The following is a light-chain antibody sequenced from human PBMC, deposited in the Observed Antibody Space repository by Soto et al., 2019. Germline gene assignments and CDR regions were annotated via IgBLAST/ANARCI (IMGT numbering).Light chain of an antibody. J-gene: IGLJ1*01. CDR2: EGS. CDR3: CSYAGSSTPYV. CDR1: SSDVGSYNL. Sequence: QSVLTQPASVSGSPGQSITISCTGTSSDVGSYNLVSWYQQHPGKAPKLMIYEGSKRPSGVSNRFSGYKSGNTASLTISGLQAEDDADYYCCSYAGSSTPYVFGTGTKVTVL. V-gene: IGLV2-23*01.